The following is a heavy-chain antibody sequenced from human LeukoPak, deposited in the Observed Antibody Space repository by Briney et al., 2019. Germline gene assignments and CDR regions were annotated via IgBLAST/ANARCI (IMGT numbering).Heavy chain of an antibody. D-gene: IGHD3-10*01. J-gene: IGHJ4*02. CDR1: GFTFSSYG. CDR2: IWWDGSNK. V-gene: IGHV3-33*01. Sequence: GSSLRLSCAASGFTFSSYGMHWVRQAPGKGLEWVAVIWWDGSNKYYADSVKGRFTISRDNSKNTLYLQMNSLRAEDTAVYYCAREAYGSGSPYFDYWGQGTLVTLSS. CDR3: AREAYGSGSPYFDY.